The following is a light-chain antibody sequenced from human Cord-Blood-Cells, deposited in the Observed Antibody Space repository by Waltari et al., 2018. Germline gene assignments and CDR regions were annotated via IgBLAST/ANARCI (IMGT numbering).Light chain of an antibody. J-gene: IGLJ1*01. V-gene: IGLV2-11*01. CDR1: SSDVGGYNY. CDR2: DSS. Sequence: QSALTQPRSVSGSPGQSVTISCTGTSSDVGGYNYVSGYQQHPGKAPKLMIYDSSKRPSGVPDRFSGSKSGNTASLTISGLQAEDEADYYCCSYAGSYTYVFGTGTKVTVL. CDR3: CSYAGSYTYV.